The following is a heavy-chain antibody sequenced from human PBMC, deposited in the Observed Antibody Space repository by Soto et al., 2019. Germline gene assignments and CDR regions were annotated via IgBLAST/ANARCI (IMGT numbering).Heavy chain of an antibody. J-gene: IGHJ4*02. CDR3: ARDSRTVKNRE. CDR2: VNPRTGST. D-gene: IGHD4-4*01. CDR1: GYIFINYY. Sequence: QVQLAQSGPQLTMPGASVKVSCKASGYIFINYYMHWVRQAPGQGPEWMGFVNPRTGSTNYAQKFQGRLTLARDTSTSTFYMDLSGLTAADTAVYFCARDSRTVKNREWGQGTLVTVSS. V-gene: IGHV1-46*01.